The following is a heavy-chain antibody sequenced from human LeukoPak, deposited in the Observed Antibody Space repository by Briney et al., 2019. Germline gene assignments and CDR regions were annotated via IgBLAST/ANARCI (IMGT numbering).Heavy chain of an antibody. Sequence: SETLSLTCTVSDGFINNDFWSWIRQPPGKGLEWIGYIYTGGSANYNPSLQSRVTISVDTSKNQFSLKLSSVTAADTAVYYCARGLRDEERYYKYYYMDVWGKGTTVTVSS. CDR2: IYTGGSA. J-gene: IGHJ6*03. D-gene: IGHD3-22*01. CDR3: ARGLRDEERYYKYYYMDV. V-gene: IGHV4-4*09. CDR1: DGFINNDF.